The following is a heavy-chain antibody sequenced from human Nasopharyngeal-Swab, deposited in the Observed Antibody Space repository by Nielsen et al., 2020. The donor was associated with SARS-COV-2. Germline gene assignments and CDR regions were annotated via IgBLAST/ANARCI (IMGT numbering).Heavy chain of an antibody. Sequence: GESLKISCAASGFTFSSYAMSWVRQAPGKGLEWDSAISGSGGSTYYADSVKGRFTISRDNSKNTLYLQMNSLRAEDTAVYYCAKWNTSSCYPVFDSWGQGTLVTVSS. CDR2: ISGSGGST. D-gene: IGHD2-2*01. CDR3: AKWNTSSCYPVFDS. J-gene: IGHJ4*02. CDR1: GFTFSSYA. V-gene: IGHV3-23*01.